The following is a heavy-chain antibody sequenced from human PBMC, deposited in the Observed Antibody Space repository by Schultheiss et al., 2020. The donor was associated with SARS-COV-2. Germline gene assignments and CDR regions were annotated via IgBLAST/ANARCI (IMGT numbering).Heavy chain of an antibody. CDR1: GFTFSSYA. V-gene: IGHV4-34*01. D-gene: IGHD6-19*01. Sequence: GSLRLSCAASGFTFSSYAMSWVRQAPGKGLEWIGEINHSGSTNYNPSLKSRVTISVDTSKNQFSLKLSSVTAADTAVYYCARHVYSSAAGDYMDVWGKGTTVTVSS. CDR2: INHSGST. J-gene: IGHJ6*03. CDR3: ARHVYSSAAGDYMDV.